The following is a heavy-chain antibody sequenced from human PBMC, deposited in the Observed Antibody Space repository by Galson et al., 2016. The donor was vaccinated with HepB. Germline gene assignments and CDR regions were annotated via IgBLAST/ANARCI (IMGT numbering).Heavy chain of an antibody. CDR2: IYYSGST. V-gene: IGHV4-31*03. CDR3: ARMYSSGWFDQ. Sequence: TLSLTCTVSGGSISSGGYYWSWIRQHPGKGLEWIGYIYYSGSTYYKPSLKGRVTISVDTSKNQFSLKLSSVTAADTAVYYCARMYSSGWFDQWGQGTLVTVSS. CDR1: GGSISSGGYY. J-gene: IGHJ5*02. D-gene: IGHD6-19*01.